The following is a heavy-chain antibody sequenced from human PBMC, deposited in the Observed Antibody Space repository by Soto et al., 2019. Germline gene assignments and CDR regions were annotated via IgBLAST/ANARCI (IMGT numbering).Heavy chain of an antibody. CDR2: IHPSGST. CDR1: GESCSGYY. Sequence: QAQLQQWGAGVLKPSETLSLTCAVYGESCSGYYCSWTRQPPGKGLEGIGEIHPSGSTYFNPSLRTGVTMSLVTSTTQFSLKLSSVTAADTAIYYCARGGDDSKVGRTWGRGTRVTVSS. D-gene: IGHD1-26*01. CDR3: ARGGDDSKVGRT. J-gene: IGHJ5*02. V-gene: IGHV4-34*02.